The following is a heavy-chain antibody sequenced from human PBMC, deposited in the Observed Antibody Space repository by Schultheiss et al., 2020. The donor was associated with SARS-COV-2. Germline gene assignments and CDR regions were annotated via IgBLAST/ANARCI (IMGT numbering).Heavy chain of an antibody. Sequence: GGSLRLSCTASGFTFGDYAMSWFRQAPGKGLEWVAVIGNDGNAMYYADSVKGRFTISRDNSKNTLYLQMNSLRAEDTAVYYCAKATLGYCSGSKCYFFDQWGQGTLVTVSS. CDR2: IGNDGNAM. D-gene: IGHD2-15*01. V-gene: IGHV3-33*06. CDR1: GFTFGDYA. J-gene: IGHJ4*02. CDR3: AKATLGYCSGSKCYFFDQ.